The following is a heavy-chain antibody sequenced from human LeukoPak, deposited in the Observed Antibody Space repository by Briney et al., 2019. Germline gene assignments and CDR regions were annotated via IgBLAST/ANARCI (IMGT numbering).Heavy chain of an antibody. CDR2: IYSGGIT. CDR1: GFTFSNYA. D-gene: IGHD3-10*01. Sequence: PGGSLRLSCSASGFTFSNYAMSWVRQAPGKGLEWVSVIYSGGITYYADSVRGRFTISRDNSKNTLYLQMNSLRAEDTAVYYCARSSDASGNYLVAFDIWGQGTMVTVSS. J-gene: IGHJ3*02. CDR3: ARSSDASGNYLVAFDI. V-gene: IGHV3-53*01.